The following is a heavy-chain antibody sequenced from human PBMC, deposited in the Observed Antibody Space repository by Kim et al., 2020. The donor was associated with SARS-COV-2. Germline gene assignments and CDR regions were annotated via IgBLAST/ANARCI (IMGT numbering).Heavy chain of an antibody. J-gene: IGHJ6*02. Sequence: FTISRDNAKNTLYLQMNSLRAEDTAVYYCAKDSISDIVVVTAIFYYGMDVWGQGTTVTVSS. CDR3: AKDSISDIVVVTAIFYYGMDV. V-gene: IGHV3-23*01. D-gene: IGHD2-21*02.